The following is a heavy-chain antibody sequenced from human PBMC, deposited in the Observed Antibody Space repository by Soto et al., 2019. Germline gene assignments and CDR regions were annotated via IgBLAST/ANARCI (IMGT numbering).Heavy chain of an antibody. CDR2: ISGSGGST. CDR1: GFTFSSYA. J-gene: IGHJ4*02. CDR3: GKDPLPFGGVIAPPPYFDY. Sequence: GGSLRLSCAASGFTFSSYAMSWVRQAPGKGLEWVSAISGSGGSTYYADSVKGRFTISRDNSKNTLYLQMNSLRAEDTAVFSCGKDPLPFGGVIAPPPYFDYWGQGTLVTVSS. V-gene: IGHV3-23*01. D-gene: IGHD3-16*02.